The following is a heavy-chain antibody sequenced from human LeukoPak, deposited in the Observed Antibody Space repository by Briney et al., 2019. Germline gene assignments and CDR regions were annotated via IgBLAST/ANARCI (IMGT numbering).Heavy chain of an antibody. CDR3: ARGPGTQLWSDY. CDR1: RFTFSSYG. D-gene: IGHD5-18*01. V-gene: IGHV3-33*01. CDR2: IWYDGSNK. Sequence: GGSLRLSCAASRFTFSSYGMHWVRQAPGKGLEWVAVIWYDGSNKYYADSVKGRFTISRDNAKNTLYLQMNSLRAEDTAVYYCARGPGTQLWSDYWGQGTLVTVSS. J-gene: IGHJ4*02.